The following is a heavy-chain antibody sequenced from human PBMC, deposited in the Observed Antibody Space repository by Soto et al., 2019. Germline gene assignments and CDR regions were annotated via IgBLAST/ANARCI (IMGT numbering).Heavy chain of an antibody. CDR3: ASGVHLAPDY. V-gene: IGHV4-31*02. Sequence: WTWIRQHPGKGLEWIGYIYYSGSTYYNPSLKSRVSIPADTSKNQFSLKLSSVTAADTAVYYCASGVHLAPDYWGQGTLVTVSS. CDR2: IYYSGST. D-gene: IGHD3-10*01. J-gene: IGHJ4*02.